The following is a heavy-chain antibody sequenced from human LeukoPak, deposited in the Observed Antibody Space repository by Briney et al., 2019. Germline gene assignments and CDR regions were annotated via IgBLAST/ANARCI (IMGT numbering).Heavy chain of an antibody. V-gene: IGHV1-69*13. CDR1: GYTFTGYY. CDR3: ARGEHIVVVTAIFDAFDI. Sequence: GASVKVSCKASGYTFTGYYMHWVRQAPGQGLEWMGGIIPIFGTANYAQKFQGRVTITADESTSTAYMELSSLRSEDTAVYYCARGEHIVVVTAIFDAFDIWGQGTMVTVSS. J-gene: IGHJ3*02. CDR2: IIPIFGTA. D-gene: IGHD2-21*02.